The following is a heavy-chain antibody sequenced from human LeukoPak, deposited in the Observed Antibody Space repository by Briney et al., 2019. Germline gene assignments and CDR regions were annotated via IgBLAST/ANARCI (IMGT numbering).Heavy chain of an antibody. Sequence: PSETLSLTCTVSGGSISSSSYYWGWIRQPPGKGLEWIGSIYYSGSTYYSPSLKSRVTISVDTSKNQFSLKLSSVTAADTAVYYYASGEYSSSRDAFDIWGQGTMVTVSS. CDR1: GGSISSSSYY. V-gene: IGHV4-39*07. CDR2: IYYSGST. D-gene: IGHD6-6*01. CDR3: ASGEYSSSRDAFDI. J-gene: IGHJ3*02.